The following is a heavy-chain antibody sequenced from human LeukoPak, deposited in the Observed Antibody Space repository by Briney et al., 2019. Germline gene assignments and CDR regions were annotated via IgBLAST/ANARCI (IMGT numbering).Heavy chain of an antibody. Sequence: GGSLRLSCAASGFTFSESWMNWVRQAPGKGLEWVGRVKRKTDGETTDYPAPVKGRFTISRDDSKNTLYLQMNSLKTEDTAVYYCTTRVETTNDYWGQGTLVTVSS. D-gene: IGHD2-21*02. J-gene: IGHJ4*02. V-gene: IGHV3-15*01. CDR2: VKRKTDGETT. CDR3: TTRVETTNDY. CDR1: GFTFSESW.